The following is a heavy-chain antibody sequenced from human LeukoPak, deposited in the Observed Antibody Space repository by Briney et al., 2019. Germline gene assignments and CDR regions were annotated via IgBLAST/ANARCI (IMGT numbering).Heavy chain of an antibody. CDR2: INHSGST. CDR3: VRRSSGWSYYYGMDV. V-gene: IGHV4-34*01. Sequence: SETLSLTCAVYGGSFSGYYWSWIRQPPGKGLEGIGEINHSGSTNYNPSLKSRVTISVDTSKNQFSLRLSSVTAADTAVYYCVRRSSGWSYYYGMDVWGQGTTVTVSS. D-gene: IGHD6-19*01. J-gene: IGHJ6*02. CDR1: GGSFSGYY.